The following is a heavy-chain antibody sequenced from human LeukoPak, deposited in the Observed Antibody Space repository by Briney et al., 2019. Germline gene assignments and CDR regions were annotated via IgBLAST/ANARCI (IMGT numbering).Heavy chain of an antibody. CDR3: ARVGRDCSSINCYWEDWFDP. V-gene: IGHV1-18*04. D-gene: IGHD2-2*01. J-gene: IGHJ5*02. Sequence: GASVKVSCKASGYSFTSYGITWVRKAPGQGPEWMGWISGSTGNTHYAQNVQGRVTMTTDTATSTAYMELRSLGSDDTAVYYCARVGRDCSSINCYWEDWFDPWGQGTLVIVSS. CDR2: ISGSTGNT. CDR1: GYSFTSYG.